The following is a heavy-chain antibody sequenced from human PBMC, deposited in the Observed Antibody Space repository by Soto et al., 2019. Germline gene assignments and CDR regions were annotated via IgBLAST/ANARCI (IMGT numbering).Heavy chain of an antibody. Sequence: LQLQESGSGLIKPSQTLSLTCAVSGGSISTPDYTWSWIRQPPGRGLEWIGSVYHSGATHYMPSLKNRLSLSLDKSKNQFSLDLTSVTAADTAVYYCVRERTIFGVAPGGGVDVWGQGTTVTVSS. D-gene: IGHD3-3*01. V-gene: IGHV4-30-2*01. CDR1: GGSISTPDYT. J-gene: IGHJ6*02. CDR3: VRERTIFGVAPGGGVDV. CDR2: VYHSGAT.